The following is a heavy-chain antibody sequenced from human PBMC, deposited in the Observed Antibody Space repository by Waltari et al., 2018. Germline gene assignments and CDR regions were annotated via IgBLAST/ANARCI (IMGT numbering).Heavy chain of an antibody. CDR1: GFTFTDHY. CDR3: ARGRDDYNPQPFDY. D-gene: IGHD4-4*01. Sequence: QVQLVESGGGLVRPGGSLRLSCAASGFTFTDHYMSWIRQAPGKGLEWVSFIRSNSRYTNDADSVKGRFVISRDNTKNSLYLQMNSLRADDTAVYYCARGRDDYNPQPFDYWGPGTLVTVSP. J-gene: IGHJ4*02. CDR2: IRSNSRYT. V-gene: IGHV3-11*06.